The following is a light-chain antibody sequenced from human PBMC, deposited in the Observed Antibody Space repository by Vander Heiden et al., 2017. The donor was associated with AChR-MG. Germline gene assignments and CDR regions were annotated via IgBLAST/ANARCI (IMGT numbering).Light chain of an antibody. J-gene: IGLJ2*01. Sequence: QSVLTHPPSVSGAPGQRVTISCTGSSSNIGAGYDVHWYQQRPGTAPKLLIYGNSKRPSGVPDRFSGSKSGTSASLAITGLQAEDEADYYCQSYDSSLSGSVVFGGGTKLTV. CDR2: GNS. V-gene: IGLV1-40*01. CDR1: SSNIGAGYD. CDR3: QSYDSSLSGSVV.